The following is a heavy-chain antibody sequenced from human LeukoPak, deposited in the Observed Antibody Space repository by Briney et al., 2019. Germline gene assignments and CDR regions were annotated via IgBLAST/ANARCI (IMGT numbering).Heavy chain of an antibody. D-gene: IGHD1-26*01. J-gene: IGHJ4*02. Sequence: ASVKVSCKVSGYTLTELSMHWVGQAPGKGREWMGRFDPEYGETIYAEKCQGRVTMTEDTSTDTGYMELSSLRSQDTALDYLGPHPPRIVGALPSYWGQGTLVTVSS. V-gene: IGHV1-24*01. CDR1: GYTLTELS. CDR3: GPHPPRIVGALPSY. CDR2: FDPEYGET.